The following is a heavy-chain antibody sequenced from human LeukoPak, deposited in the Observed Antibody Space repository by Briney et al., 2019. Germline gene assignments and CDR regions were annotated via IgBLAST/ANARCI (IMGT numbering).Heavy chain of an antibody. J-gene: IGHJ4*02. V-gene: IGHV1-69*04. CDR1: GGTFSSYA. CDR2: IIPILGIA. CDR3: ASPGSSGYEAPLNY. D-gene: IGHD5-12*01. Sequence: GASVKVSCKASGGTFSSYAISWVRQAPGQGLEWMGRIIPILGIANYAQKFQGRVTITADKSTSTAYMELSSLRSEDTAVYYCASPGSSGYEAPLNYWGQGTLVTVSS.